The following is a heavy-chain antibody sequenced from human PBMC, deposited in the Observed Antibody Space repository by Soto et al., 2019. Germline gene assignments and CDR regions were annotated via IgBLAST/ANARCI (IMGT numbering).Heavy chain of an antibody. V-gene: IGHV4-30-4*01. CDR1: GGSISSGDYY. CDR2: IYYSGST. Sequence: QVQLQESGPGLVKPSQTLSLTCTVSGGSISSGDYYWSWIRQPPGKGLEWIGYIYYSGSTYYNPSRKSRVTISVDTSKTQFSLKLSSVTAADTAVYYCAILKDGYNPLGDYWGQGTLVTVSS. D-gene: IGHD5-12*01. J-gene: IGHJ4*02. CDR3: AILKDGYNPLGDY.